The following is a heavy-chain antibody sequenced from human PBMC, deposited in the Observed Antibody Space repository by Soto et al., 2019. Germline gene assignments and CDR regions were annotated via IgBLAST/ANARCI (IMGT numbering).Heavy chain of an antibody. Sequence: EVQLVESGGGLVQPGGSLRLSCAASGFSFNDYSMNWVGQAPGKGLEWVSYISRSSGTIYYADSVKGRFTISRDNAKNSLYLQMNSLRAEDTAVYYCARQRSMDVWGQGTTVTVSS. CDR2: ISRSSGTI. V-gene: IGHV3-48*01. CDR3: ARQRSMDV. J-gene: IGHJ6*02. CDR1: GFSFNDYS.